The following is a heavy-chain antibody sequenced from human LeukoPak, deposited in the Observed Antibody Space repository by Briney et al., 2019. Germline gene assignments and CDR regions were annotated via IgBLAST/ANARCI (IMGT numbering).Heavy chain of an antibody. Sequence: ASVKVSCKAPGYTFTGYYMHWVRQAPGQGLEWMGWINPNSGGTNYAQKFQGWVTMTRDTSISTAYMELSRLRSDDTAVYYCARGEVPAAGAYYHYYYGMDVWGQGTTVTVSS. CDR1: GYTFTGYY. CDR2: INPNSGGT. V-gene: IGHV1-2*04. CDR3: ARGEVPAAGAYYHYYYGMDV. J-gene: IGHJ6*02. D-gene: IGHD6-13*01.